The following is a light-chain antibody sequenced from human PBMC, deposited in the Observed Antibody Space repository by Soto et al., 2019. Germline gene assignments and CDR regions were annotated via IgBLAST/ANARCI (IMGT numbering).Light chain of an antibody. CDR2: GVS. CDR1: SSDVGGYNY. J-gene: IGLJ1*01. Sequence: QSVLTQPASVSGSPGQSITISCTGTSSDVGGYNYVSWYQQHPGKAPKLIIYGVSNRPSGVSNRFSGSKSGNTASLTISGLQAEDEADYYCSSYTSSSTLDVFGTGTKVTVL. V-gene: IGLV2-14*01. CDR3: SSYTSSSTLDV.